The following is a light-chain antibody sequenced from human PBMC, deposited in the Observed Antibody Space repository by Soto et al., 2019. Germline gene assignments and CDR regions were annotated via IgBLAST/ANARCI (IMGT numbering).Light chain of an antibody. V-gene: IGKV3-11*01. CDR2: DTS. CDR1: QSVSSS. CDR3: QQYGDWPLT. J-gene: IGKJ4*01. Sequence: EIVLTQSPATLSLSPGQRATLSCRASQSVSSSLAWYQQKPGQAPRLLIYDTSNRATGVPARFSGSGSGTEFTLTISSLQSEDFAVYYCQQYGDWPLTFGGGAKVEIE.